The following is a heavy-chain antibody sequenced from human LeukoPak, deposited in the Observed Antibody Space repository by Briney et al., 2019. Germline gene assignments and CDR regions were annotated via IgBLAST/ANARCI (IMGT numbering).Heavy chain of an antibody. CDR1: GFTFRKYA. CDR2: ISGGGGIT. Sequence: PGGSLRLSCAASGFTFRKYAMSWVRQAPGKGLEWVSGISGGGGITYYADSVKGRFTVSRGSSKNTLHLQMNGLRAEDTALYYCARDLGRGNTPFDYWGQGTLVTVSS. J-gene: IGHJ4*02. CDR3: ARDLGRGNTPFDY. D-gene: IGHD3-16*01. V-gene: IGHV3-23*01.